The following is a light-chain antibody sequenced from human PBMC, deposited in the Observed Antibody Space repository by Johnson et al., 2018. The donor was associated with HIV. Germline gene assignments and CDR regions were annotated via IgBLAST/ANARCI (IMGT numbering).Light chain of an antibody. CDR3: GTWDSSLRAGF. V-gene: IGLV1-51*02. CDR1: SSNIGINY. CDR2: ENN. Sequence: QSLLTQPPSVSAAPGQNITISCSGSSSNIGINYVSWYQQLPGTAPKLLIYENNKRPSGIPDRFSGPKSGTAATLGITGLQTGDEANYYCGTWDSSLRAGFFGTGTKVTVL. J-gene: IGLJ1*01.